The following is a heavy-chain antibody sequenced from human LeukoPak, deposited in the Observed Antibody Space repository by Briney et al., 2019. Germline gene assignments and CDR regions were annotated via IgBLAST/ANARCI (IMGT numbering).Heavy chain of an antibody. CDR3: ARHGRLGYSSGPFDY. CDR2: ISASGNT. J-gene: IGHJ4*02. Sequence: SETLSLTCSVSGDSLSRGSYYWNWIWQPAGKGLEWIGRISASGNTNYNPSLKSRVTISVDTSKNQFSLKLRSVTAADTAMYYCARHGRLGYSSGPFDYWGQGTLVTVSS. V-gene: IGHV4-61*02. CDR1: GDSLSRGSYY. D-gene: IGHD5-18*01.